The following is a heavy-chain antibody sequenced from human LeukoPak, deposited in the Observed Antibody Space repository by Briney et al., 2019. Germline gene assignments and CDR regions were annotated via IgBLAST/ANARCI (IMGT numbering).Heavy chain of an antibody. D-gene: IGHD6-13*01. V-gene: IGHV4-4*07. CDR1: GVSVSSSY. Sequence: SETLSLTCTVSGVSVSSSYWSWIRQTPGRGLEWIGRIYASVSTHYNPSLKSRVTMSVDTSKNQFSLELSPVTAADTAVYYCARDGSSTREFAAWGQGTLVTVSS. CDR3: ARDGSSTREFAA. CDR2: IYASVST. J-gene: IGHJ5*02.